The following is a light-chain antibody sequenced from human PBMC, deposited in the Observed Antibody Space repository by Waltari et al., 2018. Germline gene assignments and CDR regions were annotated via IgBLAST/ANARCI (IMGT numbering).Light chain of an antibody. CDR3: SSYTTSSAPGV. J-gene: IGLJ1*01. Sequence: QSALTQPASVSGSPGPSITIPCPGTDSDVGAYDFVSWYQQHPGKAPHLIIYEVSNRPSGISNRFSASKSGNTASLTISGLQAEDEADYYCSSYTTSSAPGVFGTGTRVTVL. CDR2: EVS. V-gene: IGLV2-14*01. CDR1: DSDVGAYDF.